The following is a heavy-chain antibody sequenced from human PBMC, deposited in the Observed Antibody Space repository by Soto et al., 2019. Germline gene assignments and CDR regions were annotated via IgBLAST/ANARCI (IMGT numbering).Heavy chain of an antibody. D-gene: IGHD2-15*01. CDR3: ARLPAADCSGGSCYLRTYFDY. CDR1: GYSFTSYW. Sequence: PGESLKISCKGSGYSFTSYWIGWVRQMPGKGLEWMGIIYPGDSDTRYSPSFQGQVTISADKSISTAYLQWSSLKASDTAMYYCARLPAADCSGGSCYLRTYFDYWGQGTLVTVSS. V-gene: IGHV5-51*01. J-gene: IGHJ4*02. CDR2: IYPGDSDT.